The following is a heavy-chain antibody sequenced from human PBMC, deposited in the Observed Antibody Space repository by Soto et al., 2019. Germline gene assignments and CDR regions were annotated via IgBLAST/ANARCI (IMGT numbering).Heavy chain of an antibody. D-gene: IGHD3-10*01. J-gene: IGHJ6*02. Sequence: DVQLVESGGGLVNPGGSLRLSCRTSGFTFSKAWMRWVRQAPGKGLEWVGRIISNADGGTVEYAAPVKGRFIISRDDSTNTLYLQMTSLDTEDTGVYYCTAAGVRGVVMSGMDVWGQGTAVTVSS. CDR2: IISNADGGTV. CDR3: TAAGVRGVVMSGMDV. CDR1: GFTFSKAW. V-gene: IGHV3-15*01.